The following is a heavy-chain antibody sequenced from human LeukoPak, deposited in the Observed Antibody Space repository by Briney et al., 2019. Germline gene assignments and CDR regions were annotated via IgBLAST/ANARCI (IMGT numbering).Heavy chain of an antibody. CDR1: GGSISSYY. J-gene: IGHJ6*03. CDR2: IYYSGST. CDR3: ARHGGGYSYYYYYYYYMDV. D-gene: IGHD4-23*01. Sequence: SETLSLTCTVSGGSISSYYWSWIRQPPGKGLEWIGYIYYSGSTNYNPSFKSRVTISVDTSKNQFSLKLSSVTAADTAVYYCARHGGGYSYYYYYYYYMDVWGKGTTVTVSS. V-gene: IGHV4-59*08.